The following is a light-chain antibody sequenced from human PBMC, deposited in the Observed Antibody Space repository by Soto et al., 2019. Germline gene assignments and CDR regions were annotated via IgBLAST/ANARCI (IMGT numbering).Light chain of an antibody. CDR1: QSISSW. CDR3: QQYNSILGT. Sequence: DIQMTQSPSTLSASVGDRVTITCRASQSISSWLAWYQQKPGKAPKLLIYKASSLESGVPSRFSGSGSGTEFTLTISSLQPDDFATYYCQQYNSILGTFGQGTKV. V-gene: IGKV1-5*03. CDR2: KAS. J-gene: IGKJ1*01.